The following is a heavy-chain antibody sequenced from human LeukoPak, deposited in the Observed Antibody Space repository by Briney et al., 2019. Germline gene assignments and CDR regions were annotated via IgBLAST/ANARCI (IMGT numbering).Heavy chain of an antibody. V-gene: IGHV4-38-2*01. J-gene: IGHJ4*02. Sequence: SETLSLTCAVSGYSISSGYYWGWIRQPPGKGLEWIGSIYHSGSTYYNPSLKRRVTISVDTSKNQFSLKLSSVTAADTAVYYCARRKSTRGYSYGSWYYFDYWGQGTLVTVSS. CDR1: GYSISSGYY. CDR3: ARRKSTRGYSYGSWYYFDY. D-gene: IGHD5-18*01. CDR2: IYHSGST.